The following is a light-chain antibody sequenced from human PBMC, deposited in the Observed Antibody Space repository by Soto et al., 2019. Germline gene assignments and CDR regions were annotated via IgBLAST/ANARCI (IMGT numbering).Light chain of an antibody. CDR2: KES. CDR1: QSISSW. V-gene: IGKV1-5*03. CDR3: QQYNSYSYT. Sequence: DIQMTQSPSTLSQSVGDRVTITCRARQSISSWLAGYQQKPGKAPKLLIYKESSLESGVTSRFSGSGSGKEFPLTISSPQPDDFATYYCQQYNSYSYTFGKGTKLEIK. J-gene: IGKJ2*01.